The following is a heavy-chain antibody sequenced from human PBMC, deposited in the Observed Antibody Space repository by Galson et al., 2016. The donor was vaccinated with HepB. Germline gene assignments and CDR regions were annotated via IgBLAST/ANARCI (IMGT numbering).Heavy chain of an antibody. CDR3: ARELVRSAFDL. V-gene: IGHV3-48*02. CDR1: GFTLGGSG. CDR2: ISSALSPI. Sequence: SLRLSCAASGFTLGGSGLNWVRQAPGRGLQWXSYISSALSPISYADSVKGRFAISRDNAKNAVVLEMNRLREEDTGVYYCARELVRSAFDLWGQGTMVTVSS. D-gene: IGHD6-6*01. J-gene: IGHJ3*01.